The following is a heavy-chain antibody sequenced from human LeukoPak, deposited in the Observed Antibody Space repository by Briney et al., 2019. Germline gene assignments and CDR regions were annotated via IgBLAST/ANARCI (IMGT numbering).Heavy chain of an antibody. J-gene: IGHJ4*02. CDR3: AGDPAWGAIDY. D-gene: IGHD7-27*01. V-gene: IGHV3-7*01. CDR1: GFSIGSSW. CDR2: MNEDGSGT. Sequence: GGSLRLSCAVSGFSIGSSWMSWVRQTPGKGLEWVADMNEDGSGTYYVDSVKGRFTVSRDNAQNSVYLQMNSLRVEDTGVYYCAGDPAWGAIDYWGQGTLVTVSS.